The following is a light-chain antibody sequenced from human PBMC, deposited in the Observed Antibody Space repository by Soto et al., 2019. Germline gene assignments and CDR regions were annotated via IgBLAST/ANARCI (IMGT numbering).Light chain of an antibody. J-gene: IGLJ2*01. V-gene: IGLV1-40*01. CDR2: GNT. CDR3: QSYDSSLSAYVV. Sequence: QSVLTQPPSVSGAPGQRVTISCTGSSSNIGAGHDVHWYQQLPGTAPKLLIYGNTNRPSGVPDRFSGSKSGTSASLALTGLQAEDEADYFCQSYDSSLSAYVVFGGGTKLTVL. CDR1: SSNIGAGHD.